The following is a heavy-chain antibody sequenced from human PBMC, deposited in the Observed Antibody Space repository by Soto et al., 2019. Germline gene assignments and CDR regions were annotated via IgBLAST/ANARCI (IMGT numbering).Heavy chain of an antibody. CDR3: ARAVGYYDSSGYYFIYDAFDI. V-gene: IGHV4-59*01. Sequence: SETLSLTCTVSGGSISSYYWSWIRQPPGKGLEWIGYIYYSGSTNYNPSLKSRVTISVDTSKNQFSRKLSSVTAADTAVYYCARAVGYYDSSGYYFIYDAFDIWGQGTMVTVSS. D-gene: IGHD3-22*01. CDR1: GGSISSYY. J-gene: IGHJ3*02. CDR2: IYYSGST.